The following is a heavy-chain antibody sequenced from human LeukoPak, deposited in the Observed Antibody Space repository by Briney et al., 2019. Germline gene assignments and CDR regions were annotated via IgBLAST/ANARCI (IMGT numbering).Heavy chain of an antibody. CDR2: ISPYNGNT. V-gene: IGHV1-18*01. D-gene: IGHD3-22*01. CDR1: GYTFNTYG. Sequence: ASVKVSCKASGYTFNTYGITWVRQAPGQGLEWMGWISPYNGNTNYAQKFQGRVTMTRDTSTSTVYMELSSLRSEDTAVYYCARDFGSPETYYYDSSGYSFDYWGQGTLVTVSS. J-gene: IGHJ4*02. CDR3: ARDFGSPETYYYDSSGYSFDY.